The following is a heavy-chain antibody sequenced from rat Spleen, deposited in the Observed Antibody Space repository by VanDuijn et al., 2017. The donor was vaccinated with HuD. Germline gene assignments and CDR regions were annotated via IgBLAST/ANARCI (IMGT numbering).Heavy chain of an antibody. CDR3: ARRHYGYTDYFDY. V-gene: IGHV5-25*01. J-gene: IGHJ2*01. CDR1: GFTFSDFF. CDR2: ISSGGGGI. Sequence: EVQLVESDGGLVQPGRSLKLSCAASGFTFSDFFMAWVRQAPKKGLEWVAYISSGGGGIYYPDSVQGRFTISRDNAKSTLSLQMDSLRSEDTATYYCARRHYGYTDYFDYWGQGVMVTVSS. D-gene: IGHD1-9*01.